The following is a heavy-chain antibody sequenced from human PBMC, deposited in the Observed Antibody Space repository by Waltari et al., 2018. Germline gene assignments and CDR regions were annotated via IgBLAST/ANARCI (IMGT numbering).Heavy chain of an antibody. D-gene: IGHD3-10*01. CDR1: GGSISSGSYY. CDR3: ARTAEDTMVRGEYYFDY. Sequence: QVQLQESGPGLVKPSQTLSLTCTVSGGSISSGSYYWSWIRQPAGKGLEWIGRIYTSGSTTYNPSLKSRVTISVDTSKNQFSLKLSSVTAADTAVYYCARTAEDTMVRGEYYFDYWGQGTLVTVSS. J-gene: IGHJ4*02. CDR2: IYTSGST. V-gene: IGHV4-61*02.